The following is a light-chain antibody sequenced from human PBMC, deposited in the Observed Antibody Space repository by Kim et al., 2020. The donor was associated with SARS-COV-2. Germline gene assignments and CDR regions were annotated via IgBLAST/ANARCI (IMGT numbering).Light chain of an antibody. J-gene: IGKJ4*01. CDR2: AAS. CDR1: QGISSS. V-gene: IGKV1-9*01. CDR3: QQLNSYPLT. Sequence: AAVGDRVTITCRASQGISSSVAWYQQKPGKAPKLLIYAASTLPSGVPSRFSGSGSGTEVTLTISSLQPEDFATYHCQQLNSYPLTFGGGTKVDIK.